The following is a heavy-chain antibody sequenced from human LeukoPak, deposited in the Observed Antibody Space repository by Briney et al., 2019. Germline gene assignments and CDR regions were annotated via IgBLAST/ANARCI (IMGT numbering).Heavy chain of an antibody. V-gene: IGHV4-59*01. CDR1: GGSISSYY. CDR3: ARTSSTWIHDY. Sequence: PSETLSLTCTVSGGSISSYYWSWIRHPPGKGLEWIGYIYYSGSTNYNPSLKSRVPISVDTSKKQSPLKLSSVTAGDTAVYYCARTSSTWIHDYWGQGTLVTVSS. CDR2: IYYSGST. D-gene: IGHD5-18*01. J-gene: IGHJ4*02.